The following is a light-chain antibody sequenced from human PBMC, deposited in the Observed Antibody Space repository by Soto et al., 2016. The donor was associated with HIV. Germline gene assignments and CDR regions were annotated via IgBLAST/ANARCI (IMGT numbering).Light chain of an antibody. CDR2: AAS. CDR3: QQYNSYPYT. V-gene: IGKV1-6*01. Sequence: AIQMTQSPSSLSPSVGDRVTITCRASQGIRNDLGWSQQKPVKAPNVLIYAASSLENGVPSKFSGSGSGTDFTLTISSLQPEDFATYYCQQYNSYPYTFGQGTKLEIK. CDR1: QGIRND. J-gene: IGKJ2*01.